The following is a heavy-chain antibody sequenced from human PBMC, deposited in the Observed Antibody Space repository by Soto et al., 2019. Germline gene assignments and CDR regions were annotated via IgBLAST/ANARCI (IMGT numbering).Heavy chain of an antibody. D-gene: IGHD3-22*01. V-gene: IGHV3-23*01. CDR1: GFTFSSYA. J-gene: IGHJ4*02. CDR3: AKEGYSDSSGYLVY. CDR2: ISGSGGST. Sequence: LRLSCAASGFTFSSYAMSWVRQAPGKGLEWVSTISGSGGSTYYADSVKGRFTISRDNSKNTLYLQMNSLRAEDTAVYYCAKEGYSDSSGYLVYWGQGTLVTVSS.